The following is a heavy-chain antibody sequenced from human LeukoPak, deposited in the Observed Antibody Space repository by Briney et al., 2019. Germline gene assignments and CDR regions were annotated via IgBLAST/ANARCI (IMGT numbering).Heavy chain of an antibody. CDR1: GGSISTYY. D-gene: IGHD1-7*01. Sequence: PSETLSLTCTVSGGSISTYYWSWIRQPPGKGLEWIGYVYYSGSTNYNPSLKSRVTISADTSKNQFSLRLRSVTAADTAVYYCARVSGLELGYWGQGTLVTVSS. CDR3: ARVSGLELGY. J-gene: IGHJ4*02. CDR2: VYYSGST. V-gene: IGHV4-59*01.